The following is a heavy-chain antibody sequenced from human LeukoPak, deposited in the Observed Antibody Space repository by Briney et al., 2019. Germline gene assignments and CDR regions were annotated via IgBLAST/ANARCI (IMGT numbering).Heavy chain of an antibody. Sequence: PSETLSLTCTVSGGSISSGDYYWSWIRQPPGKGLEWIGYIYYSGSTYYNPSLKSRVTISVDTSKNQFSLKLSSVTAADTAVYYCARDRRYDFWSGYIRRGDYYYGMDVWGQGTTVTVSS. CDR2: IYYSGST. V-gene: IGHV4-30-4*01. CDR3: ARDRRYDFWSGYIRRGDYYYGMDV. CDR1: GGSISSGDYY. D-gene: IGHD3-3*01. J-gene: IGHJ6*02.